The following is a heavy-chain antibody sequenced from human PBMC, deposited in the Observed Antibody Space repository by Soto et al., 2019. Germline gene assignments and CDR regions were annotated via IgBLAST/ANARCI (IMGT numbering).Heavy chain of an antibody. J-gene: IGHJ6*02. CDR2: VSDDGSNK. Sequence: QVQLVETGGGVVQPGRSLRLSCKASGFTFRNYAMHWDRQAPGKGLEWVAIVSDDGSNKHYADSVKGRFTISRDNSKNTLYRQMNSLRAEDTAVYYCARGIIAAPEVGLDVWGQGTAVTVSS. V-gene: IGHV3-30-3*01. CDR1: GFTFRNYA. D-gene: IGHD6-13*01. CDR3: ARGIIAAPEVGLDV.